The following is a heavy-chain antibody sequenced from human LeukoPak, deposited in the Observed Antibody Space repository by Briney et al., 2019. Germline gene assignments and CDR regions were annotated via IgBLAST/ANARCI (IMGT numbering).Heavy chain of an antibody. CDR2: IYYSGDT. V-gene: IGHV4-59*08. CDR3: AGHSGNYWY. D-gene: IGHD1-26*01. J-gene: IGHJ4*02. CDR1: GGSIRDYY. Sequence: SETLSLTCTVSGGSIRDYYWSWIRQPPGKGLEWIGYIYYSGDTNYNPSFKSRVTMSIDTSKRQFSLNLSSVTAADTAVYYCAGHSGNYWYWGQGTLVTVSS.